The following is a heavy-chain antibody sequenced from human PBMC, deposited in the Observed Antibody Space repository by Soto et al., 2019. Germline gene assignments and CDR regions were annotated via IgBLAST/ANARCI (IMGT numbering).Heavy chain of an antibody. Sequence: TSETLSLTCAAYGGSFSGYYWSWIRQPPGTGLEWIGEINHSGSTNYNPSLKSRVTISVDTSRNQFSLTLTSVTAADTAVYFCARIVVGATVDLWGQGSLVTVSS. CDR1: GGSFSGYY. CDR2: INHSGST. D-gene: IGHD1-26*01. CDR3: ARIVVGATVDL. V-gene: IGHV4-34*01. J-gene: IGHJ5*02.